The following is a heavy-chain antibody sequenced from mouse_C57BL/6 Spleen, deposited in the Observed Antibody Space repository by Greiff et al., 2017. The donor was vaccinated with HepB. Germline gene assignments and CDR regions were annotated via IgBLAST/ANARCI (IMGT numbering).Heavy chain of an antibody. D-gene: IGHD3-2*02. CDR1: GYTFTSYW. Sequence: QVQLKQPGAELVRPGSSVKLSCKASGYTFTSYWMHWVKQRPIQGLEWIGNIDPSDSETHYNQKFKDKATLTVDKSSSTAYMQLSSLTSEDSAVYYCAREGSGYAMDYWGQGTSVTVSS. V-gene: IGHV1-52*01. J-gene: IGHJ4*01. CDR2: IDPSDSET. CDR3: AREGSGYAMDY.